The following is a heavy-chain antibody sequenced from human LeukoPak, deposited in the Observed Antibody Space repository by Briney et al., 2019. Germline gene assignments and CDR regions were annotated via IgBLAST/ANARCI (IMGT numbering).Heavy chain of an antibody. Sequence: GASVKVSCKASGYTFTSYGISWVRQAPGQGLEWMGWISAYNGNTNYAQKLQGRVTMTTDTSTSTAYMELRSLRSDDTAVYYCARVNRGDDFWSGYSYWGQGTLVTVSS. CDR3: ARVNRGDDFWSGYSY. CDR1: GYTFTSYG. D-gene: IGHD3-3*01. J-gene: IGHJ4*02. CDR2: ISAYNGNT. V-gene: IGHV1-18*01.